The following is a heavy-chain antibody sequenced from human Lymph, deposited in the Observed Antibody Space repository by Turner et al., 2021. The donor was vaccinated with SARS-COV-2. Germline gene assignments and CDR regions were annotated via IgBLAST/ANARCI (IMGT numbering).Heavy chain of an antibody. CDR2: ISYSGGT. V-gene: IGHV4-39*02. J-gene: IGHJ4*02. CDR1: GGYISSSIYY. CDR3: AIRRWLRGPIDY. D-gene: IGHD5-12*01. Sequence: QLQLQESGPGLVKPSETLSLTCTVAGGYISSSIYYWGWVRQPPGKGLEWIGSISYSGGTYYNPSLKSRVTISVDTSKNHFSLKLSSVTAADTALYYCAIRRWLRGPIDYWGQGTLVTVSS.